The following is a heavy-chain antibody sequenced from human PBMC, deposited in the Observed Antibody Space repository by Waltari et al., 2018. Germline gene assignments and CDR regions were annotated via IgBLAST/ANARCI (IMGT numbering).Heavy chain of an antibody. V-gene: IGHV3-23*03. CDR1: GFTFSRYA. Sequence: EVQLLESGGGLVQPGESLRLSCAASGFTFSRYAMSWVRQAPGKGLEWVSLIYSHGSTYYAGSVRGRFTISRDNSKKTLYLQMNSLRGEDTAVYYCAKDVQESQYYYGMDVWGQGTTVTVSS. J-gene: IGHJ6*02. CDR2: LIYSHGST. CDR3: AKDVQESQYYYGMDV. D-gene: IGHD1-1*01.